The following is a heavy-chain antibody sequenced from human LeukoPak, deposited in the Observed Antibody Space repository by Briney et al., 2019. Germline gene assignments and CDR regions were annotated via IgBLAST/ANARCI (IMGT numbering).Heavy chain of an antibody. CDR3: AKSGSDILSGSQYYFDY. J-gene: IGHJ4*02. CDR1: GFTFSSYS. D-gene: IGHD3-9*01. CDR2: ISGSGGST. Sequence: GGSLRLSCAASGFTFSSYSMNWVRQAPGKGLEWVSAISGSGGSTYYAGAVKRRFTISRDNSKNTVYRQMNILRAEDTAVYYCAKSGSDILSGSQYYFDYWGQGTLVTGSS. V-gene: IGHV3-23*01.